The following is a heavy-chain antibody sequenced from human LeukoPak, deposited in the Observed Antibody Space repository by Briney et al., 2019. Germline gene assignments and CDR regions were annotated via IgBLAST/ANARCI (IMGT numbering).Heavy chain of an antibody. CDR1: GYTFTGYY. V-gene: IGHV1-2*06. J-gene: IGHJ4*02. CDR2: INPNSGGT. Sequence: ASVKVSCKASGYTFTGYYMHWVRQAPGQGLEWMGRINPNSGGTNYAQKFQGRVTMTRDTSISTAYMELSRLRSDDTAVYYCAAGLALVGATASWGQGTLVTVSS. CDR3: AAGLALVGATAS. D-gene: IGHD1-26*01.